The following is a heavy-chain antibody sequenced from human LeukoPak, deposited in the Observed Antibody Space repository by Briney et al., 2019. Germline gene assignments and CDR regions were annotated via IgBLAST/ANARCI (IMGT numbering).Heavy chain of an antibody. CDR1: GFTFSSYA. D-gene: IGHD3-22*01. V-gene: IGHV3-23*01. CDR2: ISGSGGST. J-gene: IGHJ4*02. Sequence: GGSLRLSCAASGFTFSSYAMSWVRQAPGRGLEWVSAISGSGGSTYYADSVKGRFTISRDNSKTTLYRKMHSLRAEDTAVYYCAKDVRASGSPYFDYWGQGTLVTVSS. CDR3: AKDVRASGSPYFDY.